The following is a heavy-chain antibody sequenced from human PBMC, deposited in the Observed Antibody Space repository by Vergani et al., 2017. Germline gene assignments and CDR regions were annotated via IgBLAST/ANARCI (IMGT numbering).Heavy chain of an antibody. J-gene: IGHJ4*02. CDR3: ARERDIQLWYVDY. Sequence: QVQLVESGGGVVQPGRSLRLSCAASGFTFSSYDMHWVRQAPGKGLEWVAVIWYDGSNKYYADSVKGRFTISRDNSKNTLYLQMDSLRAEDAAVYYCARERDIQLWYVDYWGQGTLVTVSS. CDR2: IWYDGSNK. CDR1: GFTFSSYD. D-gene: IGHD5-18*01. V-gene: IGHV3-33*01.